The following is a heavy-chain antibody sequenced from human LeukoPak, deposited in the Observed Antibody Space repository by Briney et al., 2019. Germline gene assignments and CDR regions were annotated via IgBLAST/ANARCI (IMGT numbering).Heavy chain of an antibody. D-gene: IGHD2-2*02. Sequence: GGSLRLSCAASGFTFSSYSMNWVRQAPGKGLEWISYIGTGIYTTFYADSVRGRFTISRDNAKNSLYLQMNRLRAEDTAVYYCARGPTHIPSTWGQGTLVTVSS. CDR2: IGTGIYTT. V-gene: IGHV3-48*01. CDR1: GFTFSSYS. J-gene: IGHJ4*02. CDR3: ARGPTHIPST.